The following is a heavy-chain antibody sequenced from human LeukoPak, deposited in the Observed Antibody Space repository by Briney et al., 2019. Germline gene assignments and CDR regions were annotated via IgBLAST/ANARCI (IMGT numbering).Heavy chain of an antibody. CDR2: IYPADSDT. J-gene: IGHJ3*02. CDR3: ARTPDAFDI. Sequence: GESLKISCKGSGYSFTSYWIGCVRQMPGKGLDWMGIIYPADSDTRYSLSFQGQVTISSDKSIGPAYLQWSSLNASDTAQHYRARTPDAFDIWGQGTMVTVSS. V-gene: IGHV5-51*01. CDR1: GYSFTSYW.